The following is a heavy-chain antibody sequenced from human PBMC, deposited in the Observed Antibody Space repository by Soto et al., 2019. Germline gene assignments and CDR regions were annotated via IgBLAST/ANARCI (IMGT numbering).Heavy chain of an antibody. CDR1: GGSVSSGSYY. Sequence: SETLSLTCTVSGGSVSSGSYYWSWIRQPPGKGLEWIGYIYYSGSTNYNPSLKSRVTISVDTSKNQFSLKLSSVTAADTAVYYCARDEGDGYTLDYWGQGTLVTVSS. D-gene: IGHD5-12*01. V-gene: IGHV4-61*01. CDR2: IYYSGST. CDR3: ARDEGDGYTLDY. J-gene: IGHJ4*02.